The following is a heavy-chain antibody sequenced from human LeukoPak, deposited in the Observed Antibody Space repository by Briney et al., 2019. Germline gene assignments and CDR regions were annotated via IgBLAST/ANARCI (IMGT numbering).Heavy chain of an antibody. J-gene: IGHJ4*02. CDR3: AKAREYQLLAGFDY. V-gene: IGHV3-30*18. Sequence: GGYLRLSCAASGFTFSSYGMHWVRQAPGKGLEWVAVISYDGSNKYYADSVKGRFTISRDNSKNTLYLQMNSLRAEDTAVYYCAKAREYQLLAGFDYWGQGTLVTVSS. CDR2: ISYDGSNK. D-gene: IGHD2-2*01. CDR1: GFTFSSYG.